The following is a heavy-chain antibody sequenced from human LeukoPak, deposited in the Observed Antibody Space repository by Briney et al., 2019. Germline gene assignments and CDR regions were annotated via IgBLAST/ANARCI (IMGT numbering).Heavy chain of an antibody. J-gene: IGHJ4*02. Sequence: SETLSLTCTVSGGSISSSYWSWIRQPPGKGLEWIGYIYYSGSTSYNPSLKSRVTVSVDTSKNQFSLKLNSVTAADTAVYYCARQGPLTTAVTTRTNPFDYWGQGTLVTVSS. CDR3: ARQGPLTTAVTTRTNPFDY. CDR2: IYYSGST. D-gene: IGHD4-11*01. V-gene: IGHV4-59*08. CDR1: GGSISSSY.